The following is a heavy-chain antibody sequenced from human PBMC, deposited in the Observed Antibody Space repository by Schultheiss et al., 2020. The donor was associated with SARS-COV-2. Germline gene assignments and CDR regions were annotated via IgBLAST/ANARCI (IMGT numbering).Heavy chain of an antibody. CDR2: IYYSGST. J-gene: IGHJ5*02. CDR3: ARDPCGGDCYGWFDP. Sequence: SETLSLTCAVYGGSFSGYYWSWIRQPPGKGLEWIGSIYYSGSTYYNPSLKSRVTISVDTSKNQFSLKLSSVTAADTAVYYCARDPCGGDCYGWFDPWGQGTLVTVSS. CDR1: GGSFSGYY. V-gene: IGHV4-34*01. D-gene: IGHD2-21*02.